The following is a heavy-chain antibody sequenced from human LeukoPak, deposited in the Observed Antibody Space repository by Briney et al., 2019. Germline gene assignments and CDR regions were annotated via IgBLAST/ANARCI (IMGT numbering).Heavy chain of an antibody. J-gene: IGHJ3*02. CDR1: GFTFDDYA. CDR2: ISWDSDST. V-gene: IGHV3-9*01. D-gene: IGHD1-7*01. CDR3: IKDLRLDLHLDTFEN. Sequence: GGSLRLSCAASGFTFDDYAMHWVRQAPGKGLEWVSSISWDSDSTVHADTVQGRFTISRDNAKNSLYLQMNNLRPEDTALYYCIKDLRLDLHLDTFENWAQGTMVTVSS.